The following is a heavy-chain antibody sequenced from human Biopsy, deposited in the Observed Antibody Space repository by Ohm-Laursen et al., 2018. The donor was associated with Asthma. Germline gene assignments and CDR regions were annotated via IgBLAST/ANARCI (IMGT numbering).Heavy chain of an antibody. D-gene: IGHD6-13*01. CDR2: IYYSGTT. CDR3: VRGSSSWHHGPFHYYYGLDA. V-gene: IGHV4-39*01. CDR1: GGYMRSGNYY. Sequence: TLSLTWRLSSGSGGYMRSGNYYWGWIRQPPGKGLEWIGSIYYSGTTYYNPSLESRVTVSADTSKNQFSLKLTSVTAADTAVYYCVRGSSSWHHGPFHYYYGLDAWGQGTTATVSS. J-gene: IGHJ6*02.